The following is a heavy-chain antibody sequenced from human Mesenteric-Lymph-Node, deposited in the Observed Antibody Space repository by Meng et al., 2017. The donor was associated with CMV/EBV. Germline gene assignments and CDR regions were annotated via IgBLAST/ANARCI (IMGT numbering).Heavy chain of an antibody. V-gene: IGHV4-34*01. D-gene: IGHD3-3*01. CDR1: GGSFSDYH. CDR3: ATRGVLLDDDFWSGYYTD. J-gene: IGHJ4*01. Sequence: SQTLSLTCGVYGGSFSDYHWSWIRQPPGTGLEWIGEMNHSGSINYNPSLKNRVTISVDRSKNQVSLKVRSVTAADTAVYYCATRGVLLDDDFWSGYYTDWGHGTLVTVSS. CDR2: MNHSGSI.